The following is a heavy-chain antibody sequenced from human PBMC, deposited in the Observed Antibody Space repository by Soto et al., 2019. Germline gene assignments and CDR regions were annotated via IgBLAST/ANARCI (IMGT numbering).Heavy chain of an antibody. Sequence: QVQLQESGPGLVKPSQTLSLTCSVSSDSMNSGGYYWSWIRRHPGKGLEWIGYIYSNGDTYYNPSLKSRVTISVETSKNQFSLNLTSVTAADTAVYYCARRGGSSSGYYYYAMDVWGQGTTVTVSS. V-gene: IGHV4-31*03. CDR2: IYSNGDT. J-gene: IGHJ6*02. CDR1: SDSMNSGGYY. D-gene: IGHD6-6*01. CDR3: ARRGGSSSGYYYYAMDV.